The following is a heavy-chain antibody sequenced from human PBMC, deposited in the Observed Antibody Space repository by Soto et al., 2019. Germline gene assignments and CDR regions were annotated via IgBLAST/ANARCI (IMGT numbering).Heavy chain of an antibody. D-gene: IGHD6-6*01. CDR1: GFTFSSYG. CDR2: ISYDGSNK. CDR3: AKDAGLAAPLPNDY. Sequence: QVQLVESGGGVVQPGRSLRLSCAASGFTFSSYGMHWVGQAPGKGLEWVAVISYDGSNKYYADSVKGRFTISRDNSKNTLYLQMNSLRAEDTAVYYCAKDAGLAAPLPNDYWGQGTLVTVSS. V-gene: IGHV3-30*18. J-gene: IGHJ4*02.